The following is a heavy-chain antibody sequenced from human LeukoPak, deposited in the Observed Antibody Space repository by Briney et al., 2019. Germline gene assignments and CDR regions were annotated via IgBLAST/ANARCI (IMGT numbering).Heavy chain of an antibody. V-gene: IGHV3-74*03. CDR3: ARDYFYDSSGPFDY. CDR2: IKKDGSTT. J-gene: IGHJ4*02. D-gene: IGHD3-22*01. Sequence: PGGSLRLSCSASGFTFDEYWMHWVRQAPGKGLEWVSRIKKDGSTTTYADSVKGRFTISRDNTKNALYLQMNSLRAEDTAIYYCARDYFYDSSGPFDYWGQGTLVTVSS. CDR1: GFTFDEYW.